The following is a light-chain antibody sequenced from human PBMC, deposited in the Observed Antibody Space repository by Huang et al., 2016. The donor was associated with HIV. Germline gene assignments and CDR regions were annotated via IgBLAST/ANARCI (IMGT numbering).Light chain of an antibody. CDR2: AAS. CDR3: QQYYDYPHT. Sequence: AIRITQSPSSLSASTGDRVTITCRATQDVSNYLAWYQQKPVEAPKLLIYAASTLHSGVPSGFSGSGSGTDFTLTISCLQSEDVATYYCQQYYDYPHTFGQGTRLEI. CDR1: QDVSNY. V-gene: IGKV1-8*01. J-gene: IGKJ5*01.